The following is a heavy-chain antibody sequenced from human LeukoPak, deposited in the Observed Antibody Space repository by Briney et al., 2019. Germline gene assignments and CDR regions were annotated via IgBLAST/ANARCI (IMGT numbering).Heavy chain of an antibody. V-gene: IGHV1-46*01. J-gene: IGHJ4*02. CDR1: GYTFTSYY. D-gene: IGHD5-12*01. CDR2: INPSGGST. CDR3: ARTALGGYSGYDEFDY. Sequence: ASVKVSCKASGYTFTSYYMHWVRQAPGQGLEWMGIINPSGGSTSYAQKFQGRVTMTRDTSTSTVYMELSSLRSEDTAVYYCARTALGGYSGYDEFDYWGQGTLVTVSS.